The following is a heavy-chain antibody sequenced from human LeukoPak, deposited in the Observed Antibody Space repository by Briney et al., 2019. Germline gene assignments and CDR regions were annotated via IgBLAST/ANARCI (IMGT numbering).Heavy chain of an antibody. D-gene: IGHD2-2*01. V-gene: IGHV3-53*01. Sequence: GGSLRLSCAASGFTVSSNYMSWVRQAPGKGLEWVSVIYSGGSTYYADSVKGRFTISRDNSKNTLYLQMNSLRAEDTAVYYCARAAASGDFDYWGQGTLVTVSS. CDR3: ARAAASGDFDY. J-gene: IGHJ4*02. CDR2: IYSGGST. CDR1: GFTVSSNY.